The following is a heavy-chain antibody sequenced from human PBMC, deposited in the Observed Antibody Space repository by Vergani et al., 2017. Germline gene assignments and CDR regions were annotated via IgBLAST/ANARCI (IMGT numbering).Heavy chain of an antibody. J-gene: IGHJ6*03. Sequence: EVQLVESGGGLVKPGESLRLACAASGFTFSSYSMNWVRQTPGKGLEGVASISRSSDYISYAVSGKGRFTISRDNAEISLYRQLNSLRDEDTAVYYCARGDQAYDXFRSGLPTYFMDVWGKGTTVTVSS. CDR1: GFTFSSYS. D-gene: IGHD3-3*01. CDR2: ISRSSDYI. CDR3: ARGDQAYDXFRSGLPTYFMDV. V-gene: IGHV3-21*01.